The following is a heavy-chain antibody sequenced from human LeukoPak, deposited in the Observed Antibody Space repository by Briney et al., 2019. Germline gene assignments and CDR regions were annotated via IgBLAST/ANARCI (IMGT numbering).Heavy chain of an antibody. CDR1: GFTFSSYA. CDR3: AKSDGLHPSYGMDV. CDR2: VSSNGGSI. V-gene: IGHV3-64*01. J-gene: IGHJ6*02. D-gene: IGHD5-24*01. Sequence: GGPLRLSCAASGFTFSSYAMHWVRQAPGQGLEYVSGVSSNGGSIYYAKSVKGRFTISRDNSKKTLYLQMGSLRGEDMAVYYCAKSDGLHPSYGMDVWGQGTTVTVSS.